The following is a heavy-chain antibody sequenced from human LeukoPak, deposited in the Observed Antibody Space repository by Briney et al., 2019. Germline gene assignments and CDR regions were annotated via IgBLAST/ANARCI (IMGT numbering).Heavy chain of an antibody. CDR1: GYSFTSYW. D-gene: IGHD3-10*01. CDR2: IYPGDSDT. CDR3: ARRYYYGSGSYYQLYYFDY. V-gene: IGHV5-51*01. Sequence: TAGESLKISCKGSGYSFTSYWIGWVRQMPGKGLEWMGIIYPGDSDTRYSPSFQGQVTISADKSISTAYLQWSSLKASDTAMYYCARRYYYGSGSYYQLYYFDYWGQGTLVTVSS. J-gene: IGHJ4*02.